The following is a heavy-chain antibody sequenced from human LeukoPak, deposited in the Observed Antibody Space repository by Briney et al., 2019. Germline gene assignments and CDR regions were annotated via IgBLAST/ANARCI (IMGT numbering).Heavy chain of an antibody. V-gene: IGHV4-39*01. CDR1: GGSISSSYY. Sequence: SETLSLTCTVSGGSISSSYYWGWIRQSPGKGLDWIGNVYYSGSTHYNPSLKSRVIISIDTSKNQFSLNLTSVTAADSATYYCARQGQSTYDAFDIWGQGTRVTDSS. J-gene: IGHJ3*02. CDR2: VYYSGST. CDR3: ARQGQSTYDAFDI.